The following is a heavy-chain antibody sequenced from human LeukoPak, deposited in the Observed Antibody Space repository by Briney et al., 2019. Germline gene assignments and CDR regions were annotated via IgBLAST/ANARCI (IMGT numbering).Heavy chain of an antibody. Sequence: AGGSLRLSCSASGFAFSRYGMHWVRQAPGKGLEYVSSISSSGGSTNYADSVKGRFTISRDNSKNTLYVDMSSLRPEDTAVYYCVKDRGGGSVFDYWGQGTLVTVSS. J-gene: IGHJ4*02. CDR1: GFAFSRYG. V-gene: IGHV3-64*05. CDR3: VKDRGGGSVFDY. D-gene: IGHD4-23*01. CDR2: ISSSGGST.